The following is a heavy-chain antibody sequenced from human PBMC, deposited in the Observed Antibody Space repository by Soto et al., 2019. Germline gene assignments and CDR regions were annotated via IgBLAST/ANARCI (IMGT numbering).Heavy chain of an antibody. J-gene: IGHJ4*02. CDR2: ISSSSSTI. Sequence: GGSLRLSCAASGFTFSSYSMNWVRQAPGKGLEWVSYISSSSSTIYYADSVKGRFTISRDNAKNSLYLQMNSLRAEDTAVYYCARDYGDLRYFDWLSTKFDYWGQGTLVTVSS. CDR3: ARDYGDLRYFDWLSTKFDY. V-gene: IGHV3-48*01. D-gene: IGHD3-9*01. CDR1: GFTFSSYS.